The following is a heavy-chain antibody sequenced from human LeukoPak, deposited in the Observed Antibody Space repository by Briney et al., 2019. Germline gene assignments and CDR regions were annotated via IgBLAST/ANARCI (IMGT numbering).Heavy chain of an antibody. CDR2: VSAYADNT. V-gene: IGHV1-18*01. CDR1: GSTFPSYG. CDR3: ARDCIGCHGFDY. D-gene: IGHD2-15*01. J-gene: IGHJ4*02. Sequence: ASVKVSCKASGSTFPSYGITWVRQAPGQGLEWMGWVSAYADNTNYVQKIQGRVTMTTDTSTSTAYMELRSLRSDDTAVYYCARDCIGCHGFDYWGQGTLVTVSS.